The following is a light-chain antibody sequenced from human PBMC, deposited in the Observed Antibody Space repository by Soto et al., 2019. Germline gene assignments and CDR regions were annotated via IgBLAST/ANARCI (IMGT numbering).Light chain of an antibody. Sequence: DIQMTQSPSTLSASVGDRVTITCRASQSINDWLAWYQQKPGKAPKLLIYRASNLESGVPSRFSASGSGTDFTLTISSLQPDDFATYYCQQYDSYSTFGQGTKVEIK. CDR2: RAS. CDR1: QSINDW. V-gene: IGKV1-5*03. J-gene: IGKJ1*01. CDR3: QQYDSYST.